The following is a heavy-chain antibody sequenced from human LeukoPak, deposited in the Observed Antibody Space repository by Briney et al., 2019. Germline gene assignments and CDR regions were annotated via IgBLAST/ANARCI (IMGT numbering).Heavy chain of an antibody. Sequence: GVSVRLSCKASGYTFTSYYMHWVRQPPGQGLEWMGIINPSGGSTSYAQKFQGRVTMTRDTSTSTVYMELSSLRSEDTAVYYCARASRCSGGSCFPYGMDVWGQGTTVNVSS. CDR2: INPSGGST. V-gene: IGHV1-46*01. D-gene: IGHD2-15*01. CDR3: ARASRCSGGSCFPYGMDV. CDR1: GYTFTSYY. J-gene: IGHJ6*02.